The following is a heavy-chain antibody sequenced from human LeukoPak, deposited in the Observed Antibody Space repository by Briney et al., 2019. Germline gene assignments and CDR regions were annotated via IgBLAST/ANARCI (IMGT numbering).Heavy chain of an antibody. CDR1: GFTFTSYA. CDR3: ARDPASYSGYQYYFDY. J-gene: IGHJ4*02. CDR2: IRGSGGST. Sequence: PGGSLRLSCAASGFTFTSYAMGWVRQAPGKGLEWVSAIRGSGGSTYDADSVRGRFTISRANSKSSLYLQMNSLRAEDTAVYYCARDPASYSGYQYYFDYWGQGTLVTVSS. V-gene: IGHV3-23*01. D-gene: IGHD5-12*01.